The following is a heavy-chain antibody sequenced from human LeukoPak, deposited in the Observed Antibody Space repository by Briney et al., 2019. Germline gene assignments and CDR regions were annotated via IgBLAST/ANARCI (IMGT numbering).Heavy chain of an antibody. D-gene: IGHD6-19*01. V-gene: IGHV1-18*01. Sequence: ASVKVSCKASGYTFTSYGISWVRQAPGQGLEWMGWISAYNGNTNYAQKLQGRVTITRDTSASTAYMELSSLRSEDTAVYYCARSYSSGWYSYYYYGMDVWGQGTTVTVSS. CDR3: ARSYSSGWYSYYYYGMDV. CDR2: ISAYNGNT. CDR1: GYTFTSYG. J-gene: IGHJ6*02.